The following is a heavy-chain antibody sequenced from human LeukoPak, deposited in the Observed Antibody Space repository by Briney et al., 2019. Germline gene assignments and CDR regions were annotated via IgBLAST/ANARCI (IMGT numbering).Heavy chain of an antibody. V-gene: IGHV3-30*02. CDR3: AKDFGHWYYMDV. J-gene: IGHJ6*03. CDR1: GFSLSDYD. CDR2: IRYDGSKK. Sequence: GGSLRLSCAASGFSLSDYDIHWVRQAPGKGLEWVAFIRYDGSKKSYADSVKGRFIISRDNSKNTLDLQMNSLRAEDTSVYYCAKDFGHWYYMDVWGKGTTVTITS. D-gene: IGHD2-8*02.